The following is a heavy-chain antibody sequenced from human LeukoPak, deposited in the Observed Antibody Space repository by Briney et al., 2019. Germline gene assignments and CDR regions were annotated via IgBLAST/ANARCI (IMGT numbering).Heavy chain of an antibody. J-gene: IGHJ4*02. D-gene: IGHD3-3*01. CDR3: ARGYYDFWSGYKRFDY. V-gene: IGHV4-34*01. CDR2: INHSGST. CDR1: GGSFSGYY. Sequence: SETLSLTCAVYGGSFSGYYWSWIRQPPGKGLEWIGEINHSGSTNYNPSLKSRVTTSVDTSKNQFSLKLSSVTAADTAVYYCARGYYDFWSGYKRFDYWGQGTLVTVSS.